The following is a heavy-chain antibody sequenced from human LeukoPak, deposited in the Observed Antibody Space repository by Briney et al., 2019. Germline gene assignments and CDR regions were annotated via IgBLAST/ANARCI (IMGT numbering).Heavy chain of an antibody. CDR3: ARDSSGYYYPDAFDI. Sequence: PGGSLRLSCAASGFTFSSYTMHWVRQGPGKGLEWVVVISSDGSNIFNAASVKGRFTISRDNSKNTLYLQMNSLRAEDTAVYYCARDSSGYYYPDAFDIWGQGTMVTVSS. CDR2: ISSDGSNI. CDR1: GFTFSSYT. J-gene: IGHJ3*02. V-gene: IGHV3-30-3*01. D-gene: IGHD3-22*01.